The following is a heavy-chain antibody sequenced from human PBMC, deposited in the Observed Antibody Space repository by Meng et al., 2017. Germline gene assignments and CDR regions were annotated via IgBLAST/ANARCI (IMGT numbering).Heavy chain of an antibody. D-gene: IGHD5-12*01. J-gene: IGHJ4*02. V-gene: IGHV1-2*02. CDR1: GHTSTGYD. Sequence: QVERVESGAGVKKPGPSVKVPCKAAGHTSTGYDWHWVRQAPGKGLEWMGRINHKSGGNNEEQKFQSRVTTTRDKSTRTHYMQLRRLVSDDTAVYYCGRSGGYVLAFDYWGQGTLVTVSS. CDR3: GRSGGYVLAFDY. CDR2: INHKSGGN.